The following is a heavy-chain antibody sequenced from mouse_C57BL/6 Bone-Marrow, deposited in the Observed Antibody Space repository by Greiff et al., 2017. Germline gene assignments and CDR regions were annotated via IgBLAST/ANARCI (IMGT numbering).Heavy chain of an antibody. CDR2: IYPRSGNT. CDR1: GYTFTSYG. CDR3: ARYDYDWFAY. J-gene: IGHJ3*01. V-gene: IGHV1-81*01. D-gene: IGHD2-4*01. Sequence: QVQLQQSGAGLARPGASVKLSCKASGYTFTSYGISWVKQRTGQGLEWIGEIYPRSGNTYYNEKFKGKATLTADKSSSTAYMELRSLTSEDSAVYFCARYDYDWFAYWGQGTLVTVSA.